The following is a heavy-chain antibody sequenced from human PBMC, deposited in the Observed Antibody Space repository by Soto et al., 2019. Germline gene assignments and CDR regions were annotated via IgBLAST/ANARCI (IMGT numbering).Heavy chain of an antibody. Sequence: QVQLVQSGAEVKKPGASVKVSCRASGDTFISHDINWVRQATGQGLEWMGWMNPNSGNTGYGQKFQGRLTLTRDTSISTAYMEPSSLRSDDTAIYYCVRGAASWGQGTLVTVSS. CDR1: GDTFISHD. CDR2: MNPNSGNT. CDR3: VRGAAS. J-gene: IGHJ5*02. V-gene: IGHV1-8*01.